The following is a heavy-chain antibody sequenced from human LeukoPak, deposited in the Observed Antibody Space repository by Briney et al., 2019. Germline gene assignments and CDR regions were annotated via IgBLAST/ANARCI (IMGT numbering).Heavy chain of an antibody. CDR1: GFTFDHYC. CDR3: ARGNIWVQLLSHLDY. CDR2: INWNGGSK. Sequence: PGGSLRLTCAGSGFTFDHYCMNWVRQAPGKGLEGVSGINWNGGSKGYADSVRGRFTISRDNAKNSLYLQMNSQRAEDTALYYCARGNIWVQLLSHLDYWGQGTLVTVSS. D-gene: IGHD2-2*01. J-gene: IGHJ4*02. V-gene: IGHV3-20*04.